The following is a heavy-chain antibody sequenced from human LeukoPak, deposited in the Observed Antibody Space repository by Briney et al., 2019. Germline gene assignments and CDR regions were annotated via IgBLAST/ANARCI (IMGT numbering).Heavy chain of an antibody. V-gene: IGHV3-66*01. Sequence: GGSLSLSCAASGFTVSSNYMSWVRQAPGKGLEWVSVIYSGGSTYYADSVKGRFTISRDNAKNSLYLQMNSLRAEDTAVYYCARETPRRGETRDGYRWGQGTLVTVSS. CDR2: IYSGGST. D-gene: IGHD5-24*01. CDR3: ARETPRRGETRDGYR. J-gene: IGHJ4*02. CDR1: GFTVSSNY.